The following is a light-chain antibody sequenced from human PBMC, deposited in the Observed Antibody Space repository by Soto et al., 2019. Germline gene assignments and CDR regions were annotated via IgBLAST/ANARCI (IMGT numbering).Light chain of an antibody. CDR1: QSISSY. CDR3: LQHNIYPLT. J-gene: IGKJ4*01. CDR2: AAS. V-gene: IGKV1-17*01. Sequence: DIQMTQSPSSLSASVGDRVTITCRASQSISSYLNWYQQKPGKAPKLLIYAASSLQSGVPSRFSGSGSGTEFTLTITSLQPEDFATYYCLQHNIYPLTFGGGTKVEVK.